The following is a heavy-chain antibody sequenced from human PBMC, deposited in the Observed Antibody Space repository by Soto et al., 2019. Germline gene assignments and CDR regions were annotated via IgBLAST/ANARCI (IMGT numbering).Heavy chain of an antibody. V-gene: IGHV1-18*01. CDR2: ISAYNGNT. D-gene: IGHD3-16*02. Sequence: GASVKVSCKASGYTFTSYGISWVRQAPGQGLEWMGWISAYNGNTNYAQKLQGRVTMTTDTSTSTAYMELRSLRSDDTAVYYCARDLDDYAWGSYRYYDYWGQGTLVTVSS. J-gene: IGHJ4*02. CDR3: ARDLDDYAWGSYRYYDY. CDR1: GYTFTSYG.